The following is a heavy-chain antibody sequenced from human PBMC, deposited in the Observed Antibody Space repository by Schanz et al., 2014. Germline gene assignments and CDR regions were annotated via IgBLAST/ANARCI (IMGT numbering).Heavy chain of an antibody. CDR1: GGSISSYY. Sequence: QVQLQESGPGLVRPSETLSLTCTVSGGSISSYYWSWIRQSPGKGPEWIGYITYSGGTNHNASLKSRVTISVDTSKTQSPLKLSSVTAADTAVYYCARDVGGCSSSTSCYAFEIWGQGTMVTVSS. V-gene: IGHV4-59*12. CDR2: ITYSGGT. J-gene: IGHJ3*02. D-gene: IGHD2-2*01. CDR3: ARDVGGCSSSTSCYAFEI.